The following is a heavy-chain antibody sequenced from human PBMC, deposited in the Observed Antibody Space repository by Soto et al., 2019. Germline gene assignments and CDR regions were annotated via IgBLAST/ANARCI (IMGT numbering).Heavy chain of an antibody. V-gene: IGHV4-34*01. D-gene: IGHD3-10*01. Sequence: PSETLSLTCAVYGGSFSGYYWSWIRQPPGKGLEWIGEINHSGSTNYNPSLKSRVTISVDTSKNQFSLKLSSVTAADTAVYYCARIDGSGSYYAYPRFDPWGQGTLVTVSS. CDR1: GGSFSGYY. CDR2: INHSGST. J-gene: IGHJ5*02. CDR3: ARIDGSGSYYAYPRFDP.